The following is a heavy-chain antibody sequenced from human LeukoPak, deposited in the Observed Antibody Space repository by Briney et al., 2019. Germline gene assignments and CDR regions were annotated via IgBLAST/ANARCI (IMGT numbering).Heavy chain of an antibody. CDR2: ITPSGDGT. J-gene: IGHJ4*02. D-gene: IGHD3-10*01. CDR3: AKEADRGYYFDY. V-gene: IGHV3-23*01. Sequence: GGSLRLSCAASGFTFSRRGMSWVRQAPGKGLEWVSSITPSGDGTYYAASVKGRFTISRDNSKNTLYLQMNSLRAEDTAVYYCAKEADRGYYFDYWGQGTLVTVSS. CDR1: GFTFSRRG.